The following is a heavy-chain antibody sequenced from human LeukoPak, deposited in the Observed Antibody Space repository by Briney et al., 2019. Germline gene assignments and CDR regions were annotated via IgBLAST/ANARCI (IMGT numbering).Heavy chain of an antibody. CDR3: ARTGRYCSGGSCYRPYDY. CDR1: GGSISSYY. CDR2: IYYSGST. V-gene: IGHV4-59*01. D-gene: IGHD2-15*01. J-gene: IGHJ4*02. Sequence: SETLSLTCTVSGGSISSYYWSWIRQPPGKGLEWIGYIYYSGSTNYNPSLKSRVTISVDTSKNQFSLKLSSVTAADTAVYYCARTGRYCSGGSCYRPYDYWGQGTLVTVSS.